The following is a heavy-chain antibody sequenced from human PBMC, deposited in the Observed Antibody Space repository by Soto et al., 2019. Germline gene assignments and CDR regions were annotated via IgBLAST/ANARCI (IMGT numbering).Heavy chain of an antibody. CDR1: GYTLTELS. D-gene: IGHD1-1*01. CDR2: FDPEDGET. CDR3: ATDLTAGSFDY. J-gene: IGHJ4*02. Sequence: ASVKVSCKVSGYTLTELSMHWVRQAPGKGLEWMGGFDPEDGETSYAHKFQGRVTMTEDTSTVTAYMELSSLRSEDTALYYCATDLTAGSFDYWGQGTLVTVSS. V-gene: IGHV1-24*01.